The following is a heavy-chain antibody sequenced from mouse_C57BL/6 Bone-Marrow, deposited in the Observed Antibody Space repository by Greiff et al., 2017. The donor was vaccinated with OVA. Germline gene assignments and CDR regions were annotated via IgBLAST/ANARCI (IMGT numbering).Heavy chain of an antibody. D-gene: IGHD1-1*01. CDR3: ATNGFITAVVAHGYFDV. Sequence: VQGVESGPGLVAPSQSLSITCTVSGFSLTSYAISWVRQPPGKGLEWLGVIWTGGGTNYNSALKSRLSISKDNSKSQVFSKMNSLHTDDTAMYYGATNGFITAVVAHGYFDVWGTGTTLTVSS. V-gene: IGHV2-9-1*01. J-gene: IGHJ1*03. CDR1: GFSLTSYA. CDR2: IWTGGGT.